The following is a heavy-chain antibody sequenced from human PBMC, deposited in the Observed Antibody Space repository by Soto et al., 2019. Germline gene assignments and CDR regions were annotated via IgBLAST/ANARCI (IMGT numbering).Heavy chain of an antibody. CDR1: GFTFSSYS. Sequence: GGSLRLSCAASGFTFSSYSMNWVRQAPGKGLEWVSSISSSSSYIYYADSVKGRFTISRDNAKNSLYLQMNSLRAEDTAVYYCARGKITVEDAFDIWGQGTMVTVSS. J-gene: IGHJ3*02. CDR3: ARGKITVEDAFDI. V-gene: IGHV3-21*01. CDR2: ISSSSSYI.